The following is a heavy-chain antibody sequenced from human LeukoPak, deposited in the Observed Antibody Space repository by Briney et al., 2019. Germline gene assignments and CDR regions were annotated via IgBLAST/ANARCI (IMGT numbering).Heavy chain of an antibody. CDR3: ARDSATVTNTYYYYYYVDV. D-gene: IGHD4-11*01. V-gene: IGHV1-69*05. J-gene: IGHJ6*03. CDR1: GGTFSSYA. Sequence: SVKVSCKASGGTFSSYAISWVRQAPGQGLEWMGGIIPIFGTANYAQKFQGRVTITTDESTSTAYMELSSLRSEDTAVYYCARDSATVTNTYYYYYYVDVWGIGTTVTVSS. CDR2: IIPIFGTA.